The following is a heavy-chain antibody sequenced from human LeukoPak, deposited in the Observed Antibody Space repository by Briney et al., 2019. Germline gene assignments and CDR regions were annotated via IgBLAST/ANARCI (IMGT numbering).Heavy chain of an antibody. Sequence: ASVLIFCPACRYTFNSYDINRVRQATRKRNEWMGWMNPNSGNTGYAQKFQGRVTMTRNTSISTAYMELSSLRSEDTAVYYCARADYDILTGYYPGWFDPWGQGTLVTVSS. CDR3: ARADYDILTGYYPGWFDP. V-gene: IGHV1-8*01. J-gene: IGHJ5*02. CDR1: RYTFNSYD. CDR2: MNPNSGNT. D-gene: IGHD3-9*01.